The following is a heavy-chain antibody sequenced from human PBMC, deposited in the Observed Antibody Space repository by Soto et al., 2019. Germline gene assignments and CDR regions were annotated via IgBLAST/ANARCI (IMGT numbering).Heavy chain of an antibody. CDR1: GFTFSSYA. CDR2: ISYDGSNK. CDR3: ARERRGYGSGSYYKYAFDY. J-gene: IGHJ4*02. Sequence: GGSLRLSCAASGFTFSSYAMHWVRQAPGKGLEWVAVISYDGSNKYYADSVKGRFTISRDNSKNTLYLQMNSLRAEDTAVYYCARERRGYGSGSYYKYAFDYWGQGTLVTVSS. V-gene: IGHV3-30*04. D-gene: IGHD3-10*01.